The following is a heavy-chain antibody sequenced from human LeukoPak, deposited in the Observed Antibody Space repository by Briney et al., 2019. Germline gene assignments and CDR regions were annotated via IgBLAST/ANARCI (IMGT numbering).Heavy chain of an antibody. Sequence: PSETLSLTCTVSGGSVSSTNSYRGWIRQPPGKGLDWIANIDYSGSTWYNPSLRGRVTISIDTSKNQFSLKVRSVTAADTAVYYCARRPGGDRYYFDYWGQGILVTVSS. D-gene: IGHD2-21*02. V-gene: IGHV4-39*01. CDR3: ARRPGGDRYYFDY. CDR2: IDYSGST. CDR1: GGSVSSTNSY. J-gene: IGHJ4*02.